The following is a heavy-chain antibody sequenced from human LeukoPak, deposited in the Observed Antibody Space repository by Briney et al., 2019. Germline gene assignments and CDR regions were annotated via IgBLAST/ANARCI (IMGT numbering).Heavy chain of an antibody. D-gene: IGHD2-15*01. CDR1: GFTFDDYG. CDR2: IYPGGST. Sequence: GGSLRLSCAASGFTFDDYGMSWVRQAPGKGLEWVSIIYPGGSTYYADSVKGRFTFSRDVSKNTLYFLQMNSLRAEDTALYYCARFRMTLDAFDIWGQGTMVTVSS. J-gene: IGHJ3*02. CDR3: ARFRMTLDAFDI. V-gene: IGHV3-53*01.